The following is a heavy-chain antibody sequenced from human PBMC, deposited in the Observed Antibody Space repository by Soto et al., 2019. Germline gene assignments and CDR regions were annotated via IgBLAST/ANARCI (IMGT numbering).Heavy chain of an antibody. CDR1: GFTFSSYA. Sequence: GGSLRLSCAASGFTFSSYAMSWVRQAPGKGLEWVSAISGSGGSTYYTDSVKGRFTISRDNSKNTLYLQMNSLRAEDTAVYYCAKENAVVDIVATIIFGPTYYYYAMDVWGQGTTVTVSS. D-gene: IGHD5-12*01. J-gene: IGHJ6*02. V-gene: IGHV3-23*01. CDR2: ISGSGGST. CDR3: AKENAVVDIVATIIFGPTYYYYAMDV.